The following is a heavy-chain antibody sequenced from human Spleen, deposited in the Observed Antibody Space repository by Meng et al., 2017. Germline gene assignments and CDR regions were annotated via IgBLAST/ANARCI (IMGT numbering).Heavy chain of an antibody. Sequence: QVQLVQSGAEVMKPGASLKVSCRTSGYSFTSYFLHWVRQAPGQGLEWLGIINPNNGATTYLQRFKGRLTLTRDTSISTVYMELSSLGSEDTALYYCAREKSPGHFDYLGQGILVTVSS. CDR1: GYSFTSYF. CDR3: AREKSPGHFDY. V-gene: IGHV1-46*01. CDR2: INPNNGAT. J-gene: IGHJ4*02.